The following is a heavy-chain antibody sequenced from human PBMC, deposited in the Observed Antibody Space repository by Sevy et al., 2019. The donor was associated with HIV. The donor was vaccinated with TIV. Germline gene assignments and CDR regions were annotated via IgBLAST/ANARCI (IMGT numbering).Heavy chain of an antibody. D-gene: IGHD2-15*01. CDR1: GFTFSSYG. CDR2: IWYDGSNK. J-gene: IGHJ6*02. V-gene: IGHV3-33*01. Sequence: GGSLRLSCAASGFTFSSYGMHWVRQAPGKGLEWVAVIWYDGSNKYYADSVKGRFTISRDNSKNTLYLQMNSLRAEDTAVYYYAREGYCSGGSCYSAVYYYGMDVWGQGTTVTVSS. CDR3: AREGYCSGGSCYSAVYYYGMDV.